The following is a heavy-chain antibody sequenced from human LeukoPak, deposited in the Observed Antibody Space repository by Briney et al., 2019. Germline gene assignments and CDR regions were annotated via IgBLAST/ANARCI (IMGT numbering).Heavy chain of an antibody. Sequence: GGSLRLSYAASGFTLSSNWMHWVRQAPGMGLEWVSTISGSGDATYYADSVKGRFTISRDNSKNTLFLQMNSLTAEDTAVYYCAKAGPYYSDSWGQGTLVTVSS. CDR2: ISGSGDAT. CDR3: AKAGPYYSDS. CDR1: GFTLSSNW. J-gene: IGHJ4*02. V-gene: IGHV3-23*01.